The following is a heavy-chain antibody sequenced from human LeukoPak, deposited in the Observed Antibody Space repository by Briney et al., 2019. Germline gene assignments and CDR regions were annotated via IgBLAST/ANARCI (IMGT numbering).Heavy chain of an antibody. CDR3: ARDRRYYDDAFDI. CDR2: ISSSSSTI. J-gene: IGHJ3*02. D-gene: IGHD1-26*01. CDR1: GFTFSSYS. Sequence: GSLRLSCAASGFTFSSYSMNWVRQAPGKGLEWVSYISSSSSTIYYADSVKGRFTISRDNAKNSLYLQMNSLRAEDTAVYYCARDRRYYDDAFDIWGQGTMVTVSS. V-gene: IGHV3-48*04.